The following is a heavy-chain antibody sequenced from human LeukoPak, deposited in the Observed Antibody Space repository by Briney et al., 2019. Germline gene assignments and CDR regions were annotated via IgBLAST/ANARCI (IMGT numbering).Heavy chain of an antibody. V-gene: IGHV1-2*06. CDR1: GYTFTGYY. J-gene: IGHJ4*02. D-gene: IGHD6-6*01. CDR2: INPNSGGT. CDR3: ARPASYSSSTY. Sequence: VASVKVSCKASGYTFTGYYMHWVRQAPGQGLEWMGRINPNSGGTNYAQKFQGRVTMTRDTSISTAYKELSRLRSDDTAVYYCARPASYSSSTYWGQGTLVTVSS.